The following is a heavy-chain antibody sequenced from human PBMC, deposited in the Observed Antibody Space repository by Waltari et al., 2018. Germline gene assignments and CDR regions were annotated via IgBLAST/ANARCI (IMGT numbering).Heavy chain of an antibody. Sequence: EVQLVQSEGGFVQPGGSLRLSCAASGFVFRSHWMSWVRQARGKGLEWVADIKEDGSEKYYVDSVKGRFTISRDNARNSLYLQMNSLRAEDTAVYYCARDQHSYDLVWRSSPIGPWGQGTLVTVSS. D-gene: IGHD3-16*01. CDR1: GFVFRSHW. CDR2: IKEDGSEK. V-gene: IGHV3-7*01. CDR3: ARDQHSYDLVWRSSPIGP. J-gene: IGHJ5*02.